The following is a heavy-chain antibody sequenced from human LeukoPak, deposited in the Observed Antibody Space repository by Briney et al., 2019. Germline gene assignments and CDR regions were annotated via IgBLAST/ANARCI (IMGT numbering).Heavy chain of an antibody. V-gene: IGHV3-30*18. CDR1: GFTFSNYG. D-gene: IGHD5-18*01. J-gene: IGHJ3*02. Sequence: GGSLRLSCAASGFTFSNYGMHWVRQAPGKGLEWVAVIACDGSNEYYAELVKGRFTISRDNSKNTLYLQMYSLRAEDTAVYYCAKDTGKYSYGYWSGFDIWGQGTMVTVSS. CDR2: IACDGSNE. CDR3: AKDTGKYSYGYWSGFDI.